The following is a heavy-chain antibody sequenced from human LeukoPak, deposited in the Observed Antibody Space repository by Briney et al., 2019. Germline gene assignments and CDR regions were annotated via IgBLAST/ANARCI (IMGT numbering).Heavy chain of an antibody. CDR1: GFTFSSYW. CDR3: ARDGYGGNSAFDI. V-gene: IGHV3-7*01. D-gene: IGHD4-23*01. Sequence: GGSLRLSCAASGFTFSSYWMSWVRQAPGKGLEWVANIKQDGSEKYYVDTVKGRFTISRDNAKNSLYLQMNSLRAEDTAVYYCARDGYGGNSAFDIWGQGTMVTVSS. J-gene: IGHJ3*02. CDR2: IKQDGSEK.